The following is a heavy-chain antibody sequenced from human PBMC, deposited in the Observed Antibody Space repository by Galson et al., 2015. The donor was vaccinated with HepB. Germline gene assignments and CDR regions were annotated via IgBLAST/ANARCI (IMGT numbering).Heavy chain of an antibody. CDR2: IYPADSDT. D-gene: IGHD3-22*01. CDR1: GYSFTDYW. J-gene: IGHJ6*02. V-gene: IGHV5-51*01. CDR3: ARQKSFDSSGCCGMDV. Sequence: SGAEVKKPGESLKISCKGSGYSFTDYWIGWVRQMPGKGLEWMGLIYPADSDTRYSPSFQGQVTISADKSITTAYLQWSSLKASDTAMYYCARQKSFDSSGCCGMDVWGQGTTVTVSS.